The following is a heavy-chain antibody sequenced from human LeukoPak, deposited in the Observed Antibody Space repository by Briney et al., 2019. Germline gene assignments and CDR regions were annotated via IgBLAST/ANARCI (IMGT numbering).Heavy chain of an antibody. CDR1: GFTFSSYE. Sequence: QPGGSLRLSCAASGFTFSSYEMNWVRQAPGKGLEWVSYISSSGSTIYYADSVKGRFTISRDNAKSSLYLQMNSLRAEDTAVYYCARADSSGWTRDYYYYMDVWGKGTTVTVSS. V-gene: IGHV3-48*03. J-gene: IGHJ6*03. D-gene: IGHD6-19*01. CDR3: ARADSSGWTRDYYYYMDV. CDR2: ISSSGSTI.